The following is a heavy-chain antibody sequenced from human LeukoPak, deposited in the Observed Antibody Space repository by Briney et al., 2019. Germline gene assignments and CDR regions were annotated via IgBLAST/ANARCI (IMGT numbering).Heavy chain of an antibody. CDR1: GGTFNTFSNYA. J-gene: IGHJ4*02. V-gene: IGHV1-18*01. Sequence: ASVKVSCKSSGGTFNTFSNYAISWVRQAPGQGLEWMGWISGNNGNTNYVHKLQGRVTMTTDTSTSTVYMELRSLRSDDTAVYYCARDLTYGLFDYWGQGTLVTVSS. CDR3: ARDLTYGLFDY. CDR2: ISGNNGNT. D-gene: IGHD3-10*01.